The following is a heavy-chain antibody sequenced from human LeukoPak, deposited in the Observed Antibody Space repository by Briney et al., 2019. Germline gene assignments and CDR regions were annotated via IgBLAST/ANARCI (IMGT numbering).Heavy chain of an antibody. CDR3: ARGSTPAGLSGFDP. CDR1: GGSFSGYY. J-gene: IGHJ5*02. D-gene: IGHD2/OR15-2a*01. Sequence: SETLSLTCAVYGGSFSGYYWSWIRQPPGKGLEWIGEINHSGSTNYNPSLKSRVTISVDTSKNQFSLKLSSVTAADTAVYYCARGSTPAGLSGFDPWGQGTLVTVSS. V-gene: IGHV4-34*01. CDR2: INHSGST.